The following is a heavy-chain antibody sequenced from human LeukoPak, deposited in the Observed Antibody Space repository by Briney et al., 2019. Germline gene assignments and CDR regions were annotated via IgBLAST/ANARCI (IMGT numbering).Heavy chain of an antibody. CDR1: GFPFTNNP. CDR3: ARDGGKSYEIDY. J-gene: IGHJ4*02. Sequence: GGSLRLSCVVSGFPFTNNPMNWVRQAPGKGLGWVSYISNDITTTYYAESVKGRFTISRDNAKNSLYLQMNSLRVEDTAVYYCARDGGKSYEIDYWGQGTLVTVSS. D-gene: IGHD5-18*01. V-gene: IGHV3-48*01. CDR2: ISNDITTT.